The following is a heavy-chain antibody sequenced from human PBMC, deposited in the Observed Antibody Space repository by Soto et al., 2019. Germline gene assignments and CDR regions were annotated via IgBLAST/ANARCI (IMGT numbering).Heavy chain of an antibody. D-gene: IGHD5-18*01. V-gene: IGHV3-30*18. CDR2: ISYDGSSK. Sequence: QVQLVESGGGVVQPVKSLRLSCAASGFTFSSYGMHWVRQAPGKGLEWVAVISYDGSSKYFADSVKGRFTISRDNSENTLYLQMNSLRAEDTAVYYCAKDTYVGYSQSNYYYGMDVWGQGTTVTVSS. J-gene: IGHJ6*02. CDR1: GFTFSSYG. CDR3: AKDTYVGYSQSNYYYGMDV.